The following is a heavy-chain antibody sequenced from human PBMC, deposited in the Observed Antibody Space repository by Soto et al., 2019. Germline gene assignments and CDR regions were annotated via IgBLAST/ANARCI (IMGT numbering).Heavy chain of an antibody. CDR1: GGTFSSYT. CDR2: IIPILGIT. CDR3: ARSPGAAGAFDI. V-gene: IGHV1-69*02. J-gene: IGHJ3*02. Sequence: QVQLVQSGAEVKKPGSSVKVSCKASGGTFSSYTISWVRQAPGQGLEWMGRIIPILGITNYAQKFQGRVTITADKSTSTAYMELSSLRSEDTAVYYCARSPGAAGAFDIWGQGTMVTVSS. D-gene: IGHD1-26*01.